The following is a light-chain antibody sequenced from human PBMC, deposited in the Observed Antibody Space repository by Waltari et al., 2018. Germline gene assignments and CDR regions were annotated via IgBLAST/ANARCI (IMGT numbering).Light chain of an antibody. CDR1: SIGSKS. V-gene: IGLV3-21*04. CDR3: QVWDRSTDHRV. CDR2: YDN. Sequence: SYVLTQPPSVSEAPGQTARITCGGNSIGSKSVHWYQQKPGQAPVVVMYYDNDRPAGIPERFPGSNSGNTATLTISRVEAGDEADYYCQVWDRSTDHRVFGGGTRLTVL. J-gene: IGLJ3*02.